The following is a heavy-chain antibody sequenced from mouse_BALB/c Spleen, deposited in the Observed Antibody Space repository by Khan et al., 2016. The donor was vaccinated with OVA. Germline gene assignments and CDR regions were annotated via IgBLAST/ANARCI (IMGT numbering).Heavy chain of an antibody. CDR2: INSAGFYT. CDR1: GFTFSSFV. CDR3: ANGNYGWFAY. Sequence: EVELVESGGGLVKPGGSLKLSCAASGFTFSSFVMSWVRQTPEKRLVWVATINSAGFYTYYPDSVKGRFTISRDNAKNTLYLQMNSLRSEDTAMYYCANGNYGWFAYWGQGTLVTVSA. D-gene: IGHD1-1*02. V-gene: IGHV5-9-1*01. J-gene: IGHJ3*01.